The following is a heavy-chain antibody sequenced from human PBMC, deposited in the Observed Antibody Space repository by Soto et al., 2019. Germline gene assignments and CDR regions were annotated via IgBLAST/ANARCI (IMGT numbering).Heavy chain of an antibody. V-gene: IGHV3-11*01. CDR1: GLTFSDHY. CDR3: ASDLYYYASAY. D-gene: IGHD3-10*01. Sequence: QVQLVESGGGLVKPGGSLRLSGAAYGLTFSDHYMPWIRQAPGKGLEWVSKISGSGTSIYYADSVKGRFTVSRDNAKNSVYLQMDSLRAEDTAVYYCASDLYYYASAYWGQGTLLTVSS. J-gene: IGHJ4*02. CDR2: ISGSGTSI.